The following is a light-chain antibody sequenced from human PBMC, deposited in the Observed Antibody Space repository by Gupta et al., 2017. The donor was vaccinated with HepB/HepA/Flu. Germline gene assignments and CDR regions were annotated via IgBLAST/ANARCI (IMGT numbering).Light chain of an antibody. Sequence: DIQMTQSPSSLSASVGDRVTITCRASQTISDYLHWYQFKPGKAPKLLIYSASNLQSGVPSRFSGSGSGTDFTLTIIRLQSEDFAIYFCQQSFSTPHTFGQGTKVEV. V-gene: IGKV1-39*01. CDR3: QQSFSTPHT. CDR1: QTISDY. J-gene: IGKJ1*01. CDR2: SAS.